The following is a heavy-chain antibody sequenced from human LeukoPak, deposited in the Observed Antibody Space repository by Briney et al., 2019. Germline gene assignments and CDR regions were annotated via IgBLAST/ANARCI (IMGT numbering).Heavy chain of an antibody. CDR1: GYTFTSYY. D-gene: IGHD1-26*01. V-gene: IGHV1-46*03. J-gene: IGHJ3*02. CDR2: INPSGGST. CDR3: ALWELRNDAFDI. Sequence: ASVKVSCKASGYTFTSYYMHWVRQAPGQGLEWMGIINPSGGSTSYAQKFQGRVTMTRDTSTGTVYMELSSLRSEDTAVYYCALWELRNDAFDIWGQGTMVTVSS.